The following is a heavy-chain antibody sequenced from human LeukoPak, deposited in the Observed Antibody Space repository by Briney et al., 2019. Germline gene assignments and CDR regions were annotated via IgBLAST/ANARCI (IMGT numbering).Heavy chain of an antibody. Sequence: QPGGSLRLSCAASGFTFSSYWMHWVRQAPGKGLVWVSRINSDGSSTSYADSVKGRFTISRDNAKNTLYLQMNSLRAEDTAVYYCARYSMVVTAIPSLYFDYWGQGTLVTVSS. V-gene: IGHV3-74*01. CDR2: INSDGSST. CDR1: GFTFSSYW. CDR3: ARYSMVVTAIPSLYFDY. J-gene: IGHJ4*02. D-gene: IGHD2-21*02.